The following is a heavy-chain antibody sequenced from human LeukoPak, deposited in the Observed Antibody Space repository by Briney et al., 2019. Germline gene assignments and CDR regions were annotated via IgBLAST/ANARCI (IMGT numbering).Heavy chain of an antibody. D-gene: IGHD2-2*01. V-gene: IGHV4-34*01. CDR1: GGSFSGYY. J-gene: IGHJ4*02. CDR2: INHSGST. CDR3: ARAGGRRIVVVPAAMRAFDY. Sequence: SETLSLTCAVYGGSFSGYYWSWIRQPPGKGLEWIGEINHSGSTNYDPSLKSRVTISVDTSKNQFSLKLSSVTAADTAVYYCARAGGRRIVVVPAAMRAFDYWGQGTLVTVSS.